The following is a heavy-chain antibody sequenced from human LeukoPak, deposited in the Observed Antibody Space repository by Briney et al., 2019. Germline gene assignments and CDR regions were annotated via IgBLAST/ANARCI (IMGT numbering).Heavy chain of an antibody. J-gene: IGHJ4*02. V-gene: IGHV1-24*01. D-gene: IGHD4-11*01. CDR2: FDPENDER. CDR3: ATEMTSVVPDY. CDR1: GHTLSELT. Sequence: ASVKVSCKVSGHTLSELTMYWLRQAPGKGLEWMGGFDPENDERMHARNFRGRVTMTEDTSTDTAYMELSSLRSEDTAVYFCATEMTSVVPDYWGQGTLVTVSS.